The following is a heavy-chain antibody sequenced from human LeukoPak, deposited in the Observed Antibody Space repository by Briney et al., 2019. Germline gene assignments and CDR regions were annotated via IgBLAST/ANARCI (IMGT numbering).Heavy chain of an antibody. Sequence: GGSLRRSCAASGFSVSSNYISWVRQAPGKGLEWVSVIYTDGSTKAADSVKARFTISRDTSKNTVYLQMNSLRVEDTAVYYCARATLDNWGQGT. CDR2: IYTDGST. J-gene: IGHJ4*02. CDR3: ARATLDN. V-gene: IGHV3-53*01. CDR1: GFSVSSNY.